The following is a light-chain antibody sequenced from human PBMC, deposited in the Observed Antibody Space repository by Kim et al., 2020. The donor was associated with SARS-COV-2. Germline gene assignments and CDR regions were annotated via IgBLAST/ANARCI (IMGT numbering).Light chain of an antibody. CDR2: DAS. CDR3: QQRSNWPSIT. V-gene: IGKV3-11*01. J-gene: IGKJ5*01. CDR1: QSVSSY. Sequence: SPGARATLSCRASQSVSSYLAWYQQKPGQAPRLLIYDASNRATGIPARFSGSGSGTDFTLTISSLEPEDFAVYYCQQRSNWPSITFGQGTRLEIK.